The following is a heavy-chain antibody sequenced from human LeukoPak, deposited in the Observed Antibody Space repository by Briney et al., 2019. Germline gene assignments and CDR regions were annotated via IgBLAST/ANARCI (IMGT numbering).Heavy chain of an antibody. CDR1: GFTVGSSY. CDR3: ARAPNWGLVDY. D-gene: IGHD7-27*01. J-gene: IGHJ4*02. Sequence: PGGSLRLSCAASGFTVGSSYMTWVRQAPGKGLEWVSLTYTDGSTYYADSVKGRFTVSRDNSKNTLHLQMNSLRAEDTAVYYCARAPNWGLVDYWGQGTLVTVSS. CDR2: TYTDGST. V-gene: IGHV3-66*01.